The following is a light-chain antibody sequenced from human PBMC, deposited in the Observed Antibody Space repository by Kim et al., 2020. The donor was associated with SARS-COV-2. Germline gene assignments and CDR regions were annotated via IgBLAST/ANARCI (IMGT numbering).Light chain of an antibody. CDR3: SSYTSSSTFV. J-gene: IGLJ1*01. Sequence: GQSITISCTGTSTDVGSYNYVSWYQQQPGRAPKLMIYDVRKRPSGISDRFSGSKSGNTASLSISGLQAEDEADYYCSSYTSSSTFVFGAGTKVTVL. CDR1: STDVGSYNY. V-gene: IGLV2-14*03. CDR2: DVR.